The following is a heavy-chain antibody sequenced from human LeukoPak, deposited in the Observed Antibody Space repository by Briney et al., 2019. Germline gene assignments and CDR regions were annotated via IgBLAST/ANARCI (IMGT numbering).Heavy chain of an antibody. D-gene: IGHD6-19*01. CDR1: GFTFSSYA. CDR2: ISLDGRNT. CDR3: AGVSESGWYYFND. J-gene: IGHJ4*02. Sequence: GGSLRLSCAASGFTFSSYALHWVRQAPGKGVAWVASISLDGRNTYDADSVKGRFSMSRYKSKKTLYLQMSIRRDEDTAVYYCAGVSESGWYYFNDGGQGTLVTVSA. V-gene: IGHV3-30*03.